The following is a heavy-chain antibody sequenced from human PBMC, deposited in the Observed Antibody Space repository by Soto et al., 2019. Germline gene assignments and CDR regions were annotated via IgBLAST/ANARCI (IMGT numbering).Heavy chain of an antibody. D-gene: IGHD2-2*01. Sequence: GASVKVSCKASGYTFTSYAMHWVRQAPGQRLEWMGWINAGNGNTKYSQKFQGRVTITRDTSASTAYMELSSLRSEDTAVYYCARVGRYCSSTSCYAFDILGQATMVTGS. CDR2: INAGNGNT. CDR3: ARVGRYCSSTSCYAFDI. CDR1: GYTFTSYA. V-gene: IGHV1-3*01. J-gene: IGHJ3*02.